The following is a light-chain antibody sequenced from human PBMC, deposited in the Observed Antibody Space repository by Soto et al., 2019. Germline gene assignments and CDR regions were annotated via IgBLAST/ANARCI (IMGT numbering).Light chain of an antibody. J-gene: IGKJ3*01. V-gene: IGKV3-11*01. CDR1: QRVSSY. CDR3: QQRSNWPPFT. CDR2: DAS. Sequence: EIVLTQSPATLSLSPGERATLSCMASQRVSSYLAWYQQKPGQAPRLLIYDASNRATGIPARFSGSGSGTDFTLTISSLEPEDFAVYYCQQRSNWPPFTFGPGTKVDIK.